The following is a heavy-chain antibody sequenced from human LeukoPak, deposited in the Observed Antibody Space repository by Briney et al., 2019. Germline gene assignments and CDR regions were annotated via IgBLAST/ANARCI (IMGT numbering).Heavy chain of an antibody. Sequence: SQTLSLTCTVSGGSISSGGYYWSWIRQPAGKGLEWVGRIYTSGNTNYNPSLKSRATISVDTSKNQFSLELSSVTAADTAVYYCAAAAAGTVNYYYYMDVWGKGTTVTVSS. D-gene: IGHD6-13*01. V-gene: IGHV4-61*02. CDR3: AAAAAGTVNYYYYMDV. CDR1: GGSISSGGYY. J-gene: IGHJ6*03. CDR2: IYTSGNT.